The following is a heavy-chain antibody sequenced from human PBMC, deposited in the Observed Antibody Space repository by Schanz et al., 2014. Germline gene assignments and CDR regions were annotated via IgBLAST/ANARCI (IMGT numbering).Heavy chain of an antibody. CDR2: IIPIHGIV. CDR3: ARGGDPEDGFDI. J-gene: IGHJ3*02. D-gene: IGHD2-21*01. CDR1: GGTFSSYN. V-gene: IGHV1-69*02. Sequence: QVQLVQSGAEVKKPGSSVKVSCRLSGGTFSSYNISWMRQAPGQGLEWMGNIIPIHGIVNYAQRFQDRVRIAADKSTSTAYMELSSLRSAATDVYYWARGGDPEDGFDIWGQWALLTVS.